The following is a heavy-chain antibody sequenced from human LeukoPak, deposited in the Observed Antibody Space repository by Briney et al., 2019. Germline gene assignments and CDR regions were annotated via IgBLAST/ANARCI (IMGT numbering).Heavy chain of an antibody. CDR3: ARDRGIVGATFPFDI. J-gene: IGHJ3*02. D-gene: IGHD1-26*01. CDR2: ISSSSSYI. V-gene: IGHV3-21*01. Sequence: PGGSLRLSCAASGFTFSSYSMNWVRQAPGKGLEWVSSISSSSSYIYYADSVKGRFTISRDNAKNSLYLQMNSLRAEDTAVYYCARDRGIVGATFPFDIWGQGTMVTVPS. CDR1: GFTFSSYS.